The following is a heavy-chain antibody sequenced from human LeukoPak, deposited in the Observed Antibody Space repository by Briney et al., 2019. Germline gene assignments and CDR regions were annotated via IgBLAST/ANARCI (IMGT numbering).Heavy chain of an antibody. J-gene: IGHJ4*02. Sequence: SETLSLTCIVSGGSISGFYWSWIRQPARKGLEWIGRIYPSGGTNYNPSLKSRVTMSTDTSKNQFSLKLRSVTAADTAVYYCAREDGDLDYWGQGTLVTVSS. CDR3: AREDGDLDY. CDR1: GGSISGFY. V-gene: IGHV4-4*07. D-gene: IGHD4-17*01. CDR2: IYPSGGT.